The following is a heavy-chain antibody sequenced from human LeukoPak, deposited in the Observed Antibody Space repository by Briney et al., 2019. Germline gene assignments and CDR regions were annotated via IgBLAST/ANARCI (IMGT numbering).Heavy chain of an antibody. V-gene: IGHV4-39*01. CDR1: GGSISSNTYY. D-gene: IGHD6-25*01. Sequence: KPSETLSLTCTVSGGSISSNTYYWGWIRQPPGKGLEWIGSIYYSGSTYYNPSLKSRVTISVGTSKNQFSLKLSSVTAADTTVYYCARLAAPARYFDFWGQGTLVTVSS. CDR3: ARLAAPARYFDF. CDR2: IYYSGST. J-gene: IGHJ4*02.